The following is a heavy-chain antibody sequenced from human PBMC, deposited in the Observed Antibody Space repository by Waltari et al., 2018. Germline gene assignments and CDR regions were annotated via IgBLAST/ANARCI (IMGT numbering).Heavy chain of an antibody. CDR2: IYISGTT. V-gene: IGHV4-4*07. Sequence: QVQLQESGPGLVKPSETLSLTCTVSGGSIRSYYWSWIRQPAGKGLGWIGRIYISGTTNNSPSLKSRVTMSVDTSKNQFSLKLSSVTAADTAVYYCARKPGGGELDVWGKGTTVTVSS. D-gene: IGHD3-16*01. J-gene: IGHJ6*04. CDR1: GGSIRSYY. CDR3: ARKPGGGELDV.